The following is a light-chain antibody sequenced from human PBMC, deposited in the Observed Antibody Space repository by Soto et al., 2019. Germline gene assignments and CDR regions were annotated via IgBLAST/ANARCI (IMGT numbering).Light chain of an antibody. V-gene: IGKV1-39*01. CDR3: QQSYSNVMYT. J-gene: IGKJ2*01. CDR2: SAS. CDR1: QSISTY. Sequence: DIQMTQSPSSPSASVGDRVTITCRASQSISTYLHWYQQKPGKAPRVLISSASTLQSGVPSRFSGSGSGTEFTLTISSLQPEDFATYYCQQSYSNVMYTFGQGT.